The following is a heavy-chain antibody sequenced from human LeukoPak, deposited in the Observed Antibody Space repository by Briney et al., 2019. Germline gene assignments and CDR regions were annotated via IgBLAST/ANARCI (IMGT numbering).Heavy chain of an antibody. D-gene: IGHD4/OR15-4a*01. CDR2: ISGSGGST. Sequence: PGGSLRLSCAASGFTLSNYGMSWVRQAPGKGLEWVSGISGSGGSTYYADSVKGRFTISRDNSKNTLYLQMNSLRAEDTAVYYCVRDLGAPWGQGTLVTVSS. V-gene: IGHV3-23*01. CDR1: GFTLSNYG. J-gene: IGHJ5*01. CDR3: VRDLGAP.